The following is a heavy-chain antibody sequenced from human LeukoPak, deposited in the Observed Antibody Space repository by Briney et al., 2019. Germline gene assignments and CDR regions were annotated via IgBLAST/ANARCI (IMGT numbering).Heavy chain of an antibody. Sequence: PGGSLRLSCAASGFTFSSSWMAWVRQAPGKGLEWVANIKQDGSEKYYVDSVKGRFTISRDNAKDSLYLKMNSVRAEDTALYYCAKDTTGILDYWGQGSLVTVSS. CDR2: IKQDGSEK. J-gene: IGHJ4*02. CDR3: AKDTTGILDY. V-gene: IGHV3-7*01. CDR1: GFTFSSSW. D-gene: IGHD2-21*02.